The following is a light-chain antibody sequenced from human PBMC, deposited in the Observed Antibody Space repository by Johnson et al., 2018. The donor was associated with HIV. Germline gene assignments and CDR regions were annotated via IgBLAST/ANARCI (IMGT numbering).Light chain of an antibody. CDR1: SSNIGNNY. V-gene: IGLV1-51*02. Sequence: QSVLTQPPSVSAAPGQKVTISCSGSSSNIGNNYVSWYQHLPGTAPKLLIYENTKRPSGVPDRFSGSKSGSSATLGITGLQTGDEAAYYCATWDRSLSAGGGFGTGTKVTVL. CDR2: ENT. CDR3: ATWDRSLSAGGG. J-gene: IGLJ1*01.